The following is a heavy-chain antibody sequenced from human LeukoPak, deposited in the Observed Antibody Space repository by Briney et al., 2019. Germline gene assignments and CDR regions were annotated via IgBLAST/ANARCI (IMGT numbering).Heavy chain of an antibody. J-gene: IGHJ4*02. V-gene: IGHV3-30-3*01. Sequence: GRSLRLSCAASGFTFSSYAMHWVRQAPGKGLEWVAVISYDGSNKYYADSVKGRFTISRDNSKNTLYLQMNSLRAEDTAVYYSAKGDSNWGQGTLVTVSS. CDR1: GFTFSSYA. CDR3: AKGDSN. CDR2: ISYDGSNK.